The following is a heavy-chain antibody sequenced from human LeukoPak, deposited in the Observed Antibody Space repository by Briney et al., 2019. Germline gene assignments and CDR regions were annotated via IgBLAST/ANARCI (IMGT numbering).Heavy chain of an antibody. CDR3: AREYDYVWGSYRSVSYYFDY. J-gene: IGHJ4*02. V-gene: IGHV3-30-3*01. CDR1: GFNFSSYA. CDR2: ISYEGSNK. Sequence: GGSLRLSCSASGFNFSSYAMQWARQAPAKGLERVAVISYEGSNKYYADSVKGRFTISRDNSKNTLYLQMNSLRAEDTAVYYCAREYDYVWGSYRSVSYYFDYLGQGTLVTVSS. D-gene: IGHD3-16*02.